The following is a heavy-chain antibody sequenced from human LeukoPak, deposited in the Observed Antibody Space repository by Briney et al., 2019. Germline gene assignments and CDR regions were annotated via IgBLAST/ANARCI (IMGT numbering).Heavy chain of an antibody. CDR3: ARAPLGHYDSSGYFDY. Sequence: SVNVSCKASGGTFSSYAISWVRQAPGQGLEWMGGIIPIFGTANYAQKFQGRVTITADESTSTAYMELSSLRSEDTAVYYCARAPLGHYDSSGYFDYWGQGTLVTVSS. D-gene: IGHD3-22*01. CDR1: GGTFSSYA. CDR2: IIPIFGTA. J-gene: IGHJ4*02. V-gene: IGHV1-69*13.